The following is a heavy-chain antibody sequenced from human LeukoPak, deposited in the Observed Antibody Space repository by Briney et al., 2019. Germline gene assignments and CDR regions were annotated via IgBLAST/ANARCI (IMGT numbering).Heavy chain of an antibody. Sequence: GGSLRLSCAASGFTFDNYGMTWVRQVPGKGLEWVSGVNWNGGSTGYADSVKGRFTISRDNAKNSLYLQMNSLKTEDTAVYYCTRDTRGGSSAAGPVWGQGTLVTVSS. V-gene: IGHV3-20*04. D-gene: IGHD6-13*01. J-gene: IGHJ4*02. CDR1: GFTFDNYG. CDR3: TRDTRGGSSAAGPV. CDR2: VNWNGGST.